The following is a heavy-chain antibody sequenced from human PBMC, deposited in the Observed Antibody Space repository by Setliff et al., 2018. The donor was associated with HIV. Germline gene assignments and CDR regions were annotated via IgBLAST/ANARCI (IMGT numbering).Heavy chain of an antibody. CDR1: GFTFSTYW. V-gene: IGHV3-7*05. J-gene: IGHJ4*02. CDR2: IKQDGSEK. CDR3: ATDCAVVGGTGSLDS. Sequence: GGSLRLSCAASGFTFSTYWMSWVRQAPGKGLEWVANIKQDGSEKNYMDSVKGRFTISRDNAKNSLYLQMDSLRVEDTAVYYCATDCAVVGGTGSLDSWGQGTLVTVSS. D-gene: IGHD1-26*01.